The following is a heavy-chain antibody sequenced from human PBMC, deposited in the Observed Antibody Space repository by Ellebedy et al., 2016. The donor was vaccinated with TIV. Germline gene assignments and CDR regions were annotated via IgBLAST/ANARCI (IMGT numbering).Heavy chain of an antibody. D-gene: IGHD1-26*01. V-gene: IGHV3-7*01. CDR1: EFAFETDW. CDR2: INQEGSDK. J-gene: IGHJ4*02. Sequence: GESLKISCAASEFAFETDWMTWVRQAPGKGLEWVANINQEGSDKSYVASVKGRFTIFRDNAKSSLYLQMNSLRAEDTAVYYCARGGATRSRYWRNWGQGALVTVSS. CDR3: ARGGATRSRYWRN.